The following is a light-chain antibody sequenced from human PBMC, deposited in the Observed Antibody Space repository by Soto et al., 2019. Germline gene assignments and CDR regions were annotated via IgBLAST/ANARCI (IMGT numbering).Light chain of an antibody. V-gene: IGKV3-11*01. CDR2: GAS. J-gene: IGKJ2*02. Sequence: EIVLTQSPATLSLSPGERATLSCRASQSVSSYLAWYQHKPGQAPRLLIYGASNRATDIPARFSGRGSGTDFTLTISSLESGDSAVYYCQQRHKWPRTFGQGTKLEIK. CDR1: QSVSSY. CDR3: QQRHKWPRT.